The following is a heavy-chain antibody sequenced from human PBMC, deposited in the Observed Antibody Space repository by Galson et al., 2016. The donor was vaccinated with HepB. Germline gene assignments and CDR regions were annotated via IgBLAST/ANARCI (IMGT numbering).Heavy chain of an antibody. CDR1: GLIFSSHG. CDR2: IAYDGSEE. D-gene: IGHD3-3*01. V-gene: IGHV3-30*18. Sequence: SLRLSCAASGLIFSSHGMHWVRQAPGKGLEWVALIAYDGSEESYADSVKGRFTISRDNSKNTVFLQTNSLRPEDSAVYYCVKDLGGLEWIPWDWGQGTLVTVSS. CDR3: VKDLGGLEWIPWD. J-gene: IGHJ4*02.